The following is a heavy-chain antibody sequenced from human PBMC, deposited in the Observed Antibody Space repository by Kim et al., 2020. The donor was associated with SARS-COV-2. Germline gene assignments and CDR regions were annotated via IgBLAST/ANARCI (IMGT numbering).Heavy chain of an antibody. CDR2: MNPDSGET. CDR1: GYTFTGYY. J-gene: IGHJ6*02. V-gene: IGHV1-2*04. D-gene: IGHD3-10*01. CDR3: ARELVIRGLISHYHYAMDV. Sequence: ASVKVSCKASGYTFTGYYIHWVRQAPGQGLEWMGWMNPDSGETHYEQNFQGWVTMTRDTSITTAYMELSRLRSDDTAMYYCARELVIRGLISHYHYAMDVWGQGTMVTVSS.